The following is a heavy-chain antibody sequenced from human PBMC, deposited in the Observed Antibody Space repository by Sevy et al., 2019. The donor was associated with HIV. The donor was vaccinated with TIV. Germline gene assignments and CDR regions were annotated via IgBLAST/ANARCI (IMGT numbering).Heavy chain of an antibody. D-gene: IGHD3-22*01. J-gene: IGHJ4*02. V-gene: IGHV3-23*01. CDR2: FSFGCGRI. CDR1: GFTFAKYS. CDR3: AREGLTQPNDY. Sequence: GGSLRLSCAASGFTFAKYSMSWVRQAPGKGLEWVSTFSFGCGRINYADSVKGRFTISRDDSKNTLFLQMNSLRAEDTATYFGAREGLTQPNDYWGRGTLSPSPQ.